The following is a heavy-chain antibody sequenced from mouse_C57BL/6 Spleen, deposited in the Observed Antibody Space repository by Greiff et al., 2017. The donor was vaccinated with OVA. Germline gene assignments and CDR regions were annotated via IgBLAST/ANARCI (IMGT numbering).Heavy chain of an antibody. V-gene: IGHV1-82*01. Sequence: QVQLQQSGPELVKPGASVKISCKASGYAFSSSWMNWVKQRPGKGLEWIGRIYPGDGDTNYNGKFKGKATLTADKSSSTAYMQLSSLTSEDSAVYFCARPLIRDSAMDYWGQGTSVTVSS. D-gene: IGHD3-3*01. J-gene: IGHJ4*01. CDR1: GYAFSSSW. CDR2: IYPGDGDT. CDR3: ARPLIRDSAMDY.